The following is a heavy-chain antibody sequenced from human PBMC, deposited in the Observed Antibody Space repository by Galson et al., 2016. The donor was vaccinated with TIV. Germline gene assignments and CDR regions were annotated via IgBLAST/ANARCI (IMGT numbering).Heavy chain of an antibody. Sequence: SVKVSCKASGYTFTSYGISWVRQAPGQGLEWMGWISTYNGNTNYVQKLQGRVTMTTDTSTSTAYMELRSLRSDDTAVYYCATELYCSSISCYYYYGLDVWGHGTTVTVSS. CDR1: GYTFTSYG. V-gene: IGHV1-18*01. D-gene: IGHD2-2*01. J-gene: IGHJ6*02. CDR2: ISTYNGNT. CDR3: ATELYCSSISCYYYYGLDV.